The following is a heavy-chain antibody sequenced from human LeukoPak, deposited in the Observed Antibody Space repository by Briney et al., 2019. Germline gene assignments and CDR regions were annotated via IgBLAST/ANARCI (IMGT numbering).Heavy chain of an antibody. CDR1: GFTFSSYS. CDR3: AREGSSYYFDY. V-gene: IGHV3-21*01. CDR2: VSSSGRHM. D-gene: IGHD2-15*01. Sequence: GGSLRLSCAASGFTFSSYSMNWVRQAPGKGLEWVSSVSSSGRHMYYADSVKGRFTISRDNSKNTLYLQMNSLRAEDTAVYYCAREGSSYYFDYWGQGTLVTVSS. J-gene: IGHJ4*02.